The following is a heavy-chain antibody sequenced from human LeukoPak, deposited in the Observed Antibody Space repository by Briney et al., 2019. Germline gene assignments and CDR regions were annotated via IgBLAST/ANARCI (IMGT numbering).Heavy chain of an antibody. CDR2: IRSKAYGGTT. Sequence: GGSLRLSCTASGFTSGDYAMSWFRQAPGKGLEWVGFIRSKAYGGTTEYAASVNGRFTISRDDSKSIAYLQMNSLKTEDTAVYYCTRDPGGQKDFWGQGTLVTVSS. CDR1: GFTSGDYA. CDR3: TRDPGGQKDF. V-gene: IGHV3-49*03. J-gene: IGHJ4*02. D-gene: IGHD3-10*01.